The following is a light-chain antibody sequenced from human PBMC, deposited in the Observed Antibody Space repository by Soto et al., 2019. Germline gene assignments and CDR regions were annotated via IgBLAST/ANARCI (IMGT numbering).Light chain of an antibody. CDR3: SSYAGSNNWV. V-gene: IGLV2-8*01. Sequence: QSALTQTPSASGSPGQSVSISCTGTSSDVGSYNYVSWYQQHPGKAPKLMIYEVSKRPSGVPDRFSGSKSGNTASLTVSGLQAEDEADYYCSSYAGSNNWVFGGGTQLTVL. CDR1: SSDVGSYNY. J-gene: IGLJ3*02. CDR2: EVS.